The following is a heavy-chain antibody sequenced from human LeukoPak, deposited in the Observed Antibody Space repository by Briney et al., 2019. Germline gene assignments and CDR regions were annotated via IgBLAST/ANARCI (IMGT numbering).Heavy chain of an antibody. D-gene: IGHD3-10*01. CDR2: INPNSGGK. Sequence: ASVKVSCKAAGYTFICYYMHWVRQAPGQGVEWRGWINPNSGGKNYAQKFQGRVTMTRDTSISTAYMELSRLRSDHTAVYYCARNNKTPLWFGDLKPLLYGWFDPWGQGTLVTVSS. V-gene: IGHV1-2*02. CDR1: GYTFICYY. J-gene: IGHJ5*02. CDR3: ARNNKTPLWFGDLKPLLYGWFDP.